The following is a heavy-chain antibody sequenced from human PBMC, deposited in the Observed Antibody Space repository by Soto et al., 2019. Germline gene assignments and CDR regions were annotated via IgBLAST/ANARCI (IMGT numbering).Heavy chain of an antibody. CDR1: GYTFNTYG. D-gene: IGHD6-13*01. CDR2: ISAYNGNT. Sequence: ASVKVACKASGYTFNTYGINWVRQAPGQGLEWMGWISAYNGNTNYAEKVRGRVTMTTDTSTSTAYMELRSLRSDDTAVYYCAREALYSSGWYYSDYWGQGTPVTVSS. CDR3: AREALYSSGWYYSDY. J-gene: IGHJ4*02. V-gene: IGHV1-18*01.